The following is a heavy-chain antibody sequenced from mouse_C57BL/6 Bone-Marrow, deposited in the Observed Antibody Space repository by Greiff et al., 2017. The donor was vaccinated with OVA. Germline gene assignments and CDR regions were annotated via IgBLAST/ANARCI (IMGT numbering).Heavy chain of an antibody. CDR1: GFTFSSYA. V-gene: IGHV5-4*01. CDR3: AREGTTRILYAMDY. Sequence: EVQRVESGGGLVKPGGSLKLSCAASGFTFSSYAMSWVRQTPEKRLEWVATISDGGSYTYYPDNVKGRFTISRDNAKNNLYLQMSHLKSEDTAMYYCAREGTTRILYAMDYWGQGTSVTVSS. D-gene: IGHD1-1*01. CDR2: ISDGGSYT. J-gene: IGHJ4*01.